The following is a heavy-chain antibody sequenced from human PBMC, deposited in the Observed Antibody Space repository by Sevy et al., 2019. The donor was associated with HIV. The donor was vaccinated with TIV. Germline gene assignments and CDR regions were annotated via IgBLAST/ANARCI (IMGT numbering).Heavy chain of an antibody. J-gene: IGHJ4*02. D-gene: IGHD7-27*01. V-gene: IGHV1-2*02. CDR2: MDSVSAGT. CDR3: VRIRFQTGAFDS. CDR1: GYTFTGHY. Sequence: ASVKVSCKASGYTFTGHYLHWVRQAPGRGLEGMGWMDSVSAGTNYAQKFKGRVTMARDTSFSTAYMELSRLRFDDTTMYYCVRIRFQTGAFDSWGQGTLVTVSS.